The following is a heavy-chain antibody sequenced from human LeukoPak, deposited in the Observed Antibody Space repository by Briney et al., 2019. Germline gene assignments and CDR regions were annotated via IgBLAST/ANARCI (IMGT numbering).Heavy chain of an antibody. J-gene: IGHJ3*02. CDR3: ASGYYYDSSGYYGSAFDI. D-gene: IGHD3-22*01. CDR2: IYYSGST. V-gene: IGHV4-31*03. Sequence: SETLSLTCTVSGGSISSGGYYWSWIRQHPGKGLEWIGYIYYSGSTYYNPSLKSRVTISVDTSKNQFSLKLSSVTAADTAVYYCASGYYYDSSGYYGSAFDIWGQGTMVTVSS. CDR1: GGSISSGGYY.